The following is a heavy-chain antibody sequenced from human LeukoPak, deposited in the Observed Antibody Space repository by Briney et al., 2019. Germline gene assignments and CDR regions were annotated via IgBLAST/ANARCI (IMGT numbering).Heavy chain of an antibody. Sequence: GGSLRLSCVASGFTFRDYWMSWIRQAPGKGAEWVAHLNQDASRRYYVGSVQGRFTISRDNAKNSLYLQMNSLSIEDTAVYYCARDEGGGWYQEDSWGQGTLVTVSS. CDR1: GFTFRDYW. V-gene: IGHV3-7*01. J-gene: IGHJ4*02. CDR3: ARDEGGGWYQEDS. D-gene: IGHD6-19*01. CDR2: LNQDASRR.